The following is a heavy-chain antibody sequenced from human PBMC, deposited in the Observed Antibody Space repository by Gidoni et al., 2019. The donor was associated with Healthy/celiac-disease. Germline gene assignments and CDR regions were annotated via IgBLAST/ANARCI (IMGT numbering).Heavy chain of an antibody. V-gene: IGHV4-34*01. CDR1: GGSFSGYY. Sequence: QVQLQQWGAGLLKPSETLSLTCAVYGGSFSGYYWRWIRQPPGKGLEWIGEINHCGSTNYNPSLKSRVTISVDTSKNQFSLKLSSVTAADTAVYYCAREKKLRRDMQKWFRPVIDYWGQGTLVTVSS. CDR2: INHCGST. CDR3: AREKKLRRDMQKWFRPVIDY. J-gene: IGHJ4*02. D-gene: IGHD3-10*01.